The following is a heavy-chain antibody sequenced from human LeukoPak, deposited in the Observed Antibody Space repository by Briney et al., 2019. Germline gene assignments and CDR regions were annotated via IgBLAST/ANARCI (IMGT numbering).Heavy chain of an antibody. CDR3: ARVPYYYDSSGWSYYYYYMDV. CDR1: GFTFSSYW. V-gene: IGHV3-7*01. Sequence: PGGSLRLSCAASGFTFSSYWRSWVRQAPGKGLEWVANIKQDGSEKYYVDSVKGRFTISRDNAKNSLYLQMHSLRAEDTAVYYCARVPYYYDSSGWSYYYYYMDVWGKGTTVTVSS. CDR2: IKQDGSEK. J-gene: IGHJ6*03. D-gene: IGHD3-22*01.